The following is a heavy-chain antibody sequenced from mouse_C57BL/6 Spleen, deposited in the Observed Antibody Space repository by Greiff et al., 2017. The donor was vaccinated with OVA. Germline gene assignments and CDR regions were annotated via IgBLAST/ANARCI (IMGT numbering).Heavy chain of an antibody. Sequence: EVKLMESGAELVRPGSSVKMSCKTSGYTFTSYGINWVKQRPGQGLEWIGYIYIGNGYTEYNEKFKGKATLTSDTSSSKAYMQLSSLTSEDSAIYFCAKGGYEDGMDYWGQGTSVTVSS. CDR2: IYIGNGYT. D-gene: IGHD2-2*01. CDR3: AKGGYEDGMDY. J-gene: IGHJ4*01. CDR1: GYTFTSYG. V-gene: IGHV1-58*01.